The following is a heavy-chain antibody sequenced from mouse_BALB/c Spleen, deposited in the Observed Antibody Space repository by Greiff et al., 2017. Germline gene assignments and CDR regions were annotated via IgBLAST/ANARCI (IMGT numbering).Heavy chain of an antibody. V-gene: IGHV3-2*02. D-gene: IGHD1-1*01. CDR1: GYSITSDYA. CDR2: ISYSGST. J-gene: IGHJ4*01. CDR3: ARRIYYYGSSSMDY. Sequence: EVKLVESGPGLVKPSQSLSLTCTVTGYSITSDYAWNWIRQFPGNKLEWMGYISYSGSTSYNPSLKSRISITRDTSKNQFFLQLNSVTTEDTATYYCARRIYYYGSSSMDYWGQGTSVTVSS.